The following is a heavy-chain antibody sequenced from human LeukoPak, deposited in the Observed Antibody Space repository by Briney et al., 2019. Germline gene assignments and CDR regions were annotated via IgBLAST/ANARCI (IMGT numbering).Heavy chain of an antibody. D-gene: IGHD3-10*01. CDR2: ISGSGGST. CDR1: GFTFSSYG. Sequence: GGSLRLSCAASGFTFSSYGMHWVRQAPGKGLEWVSAISGSGGSTYYADSVKGRFTISRDNSKNTLYLQMNSLRAEDTAVYYCAKDGLWFGEFPGYWGQGTLVTVSS. J-gene: IGHJ4*02. V-gene: IGHV3-23*01. CDR3: AKDGLWFGEFPGY.